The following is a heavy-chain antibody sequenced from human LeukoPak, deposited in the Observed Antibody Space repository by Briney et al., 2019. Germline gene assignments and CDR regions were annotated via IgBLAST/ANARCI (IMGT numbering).Heavy chain of an antibody. D-gene: IGHD1-26*01. CDR2: ITSGSSYI. J-gene: IGHJ6*03. Sequence: GGSLRLSCAASGFTFSDTWMHWVRQVPGKGLEWVSSITSGSSYIYYADSVKGRFTISRDNAKNSLYLQMNSLRAEDTAVYYCARDPYSGSYGNYYYYFMDVWGKGTTVTISS. V-gene: IGHV3-21*01. CDR1: GFTFSDTW. CDR3: ARDPYSGSYGNYYYYFMDV.